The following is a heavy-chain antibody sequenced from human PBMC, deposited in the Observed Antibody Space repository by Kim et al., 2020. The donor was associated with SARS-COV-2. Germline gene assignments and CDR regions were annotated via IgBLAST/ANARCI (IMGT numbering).Heavy chain of an antibody. Sequence: GGSLRLSCAASGFTFSSYAMSWVRQAPGKGLEWVSAISGSGGSTYYADSVKGRFTISRDNSKNTLYLQMNSLRAEDTAVYYCAKGSHLITFGGVIHYYFDYSGQGGLVTVSP. CDR3: AKGSHLITFGGVIHYYFDY. J-gene: IGHJ4*02. V-gene: IGHV3-23*01. CDR2: ISGSGGST. D-gene: IGHD3-16*01. CDR1: GFTFSSYA.